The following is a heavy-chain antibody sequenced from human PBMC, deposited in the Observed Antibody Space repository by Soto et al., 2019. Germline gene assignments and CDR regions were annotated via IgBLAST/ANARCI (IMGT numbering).Heavy chain of an antibody. CDR1: GFSLSNARMG. CDR2: IFSNDEK. D-gene: IGHD1-26*01. Sequence: QVTLKESGPVLVKPTETLTLTCTVSGFSLSNARMGVTWIRQPPGKALEWLAHIFSNDEKSYSTSLKSRLTISKDTSKSPVVLTMTNMDPVDTATYYCARHGRGVGARPLDYWGQGTLVTVSS. V-gene: IGHV2-26*01. J-gene: IGHJ4*02. CDR3: ARHGRGVGARPLDY.